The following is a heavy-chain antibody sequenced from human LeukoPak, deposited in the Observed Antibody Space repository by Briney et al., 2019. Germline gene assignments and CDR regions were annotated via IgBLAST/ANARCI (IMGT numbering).Heavy chain of an antibody. D-gene: IGHD2-2*01. CDR1: GYSISSGYY. J-gene: IGHJ3*02. V-gene: IGHV4-38-2*02. CDR3: ARTAPDIVVLPAARGSFDI. Sequence: PSETLSLTCTVSGYSISSGYYWGWIRQPPGKGLEWIGSIYHSGSTYYNPSLKSRVTISVDTSKNQFSLKLSSVSAADTAVYYCARTAPDIVVLPAARGSFDIWGQGTMVTVSS. CDR2: IYHSGST.